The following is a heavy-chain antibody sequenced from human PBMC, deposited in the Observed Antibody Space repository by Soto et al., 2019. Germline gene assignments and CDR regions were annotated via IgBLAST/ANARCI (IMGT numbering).Heavy chain of an antibody. CDR3: AREGLRLGAYDALDI. V-gene: IGHV1-18*01. Sequence: QVQLVQSGAEMKKPGASVKVSCNASGDTFSTYGISWVRQAPGQGLEWMGGISGYNGNKKHAERFLGRVTITTDTSTSTAYMELRSVRSDDTSVYYCAREGLRLGAYDALDIWGQGTMVTVSS. J-gene: IGHJ3*02. D-gene: IGHD3-16*01. CDR2: ISGYNGNK. CDR1: GDTFSTYG.